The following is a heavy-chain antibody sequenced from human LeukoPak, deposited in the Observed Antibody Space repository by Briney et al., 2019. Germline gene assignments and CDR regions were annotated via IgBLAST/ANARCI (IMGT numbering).Heavy chain of an antibody. CDR2: ISHIGTT. CDR1: GDSIGSGAYY. V-gene: IGHV4-31*03. J-gene: IGHJ5*02. D-gene: IGHD3-10*01. CDR3: ARGVQGWFAP. Sequence: PSETLSLTCTVSGDSIGSGAYYWTWVRQYPGTGLEWIGYISHIGTTYNNPSLKSRVPISVDTSRNQLSLRLTSVTAADTAVYYCARGVQGWFAPWGQGTLVTVSS.